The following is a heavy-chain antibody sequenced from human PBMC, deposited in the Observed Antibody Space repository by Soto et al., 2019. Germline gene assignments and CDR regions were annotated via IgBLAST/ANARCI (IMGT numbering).Heavy chain of an antibody. Sequence: GGSLRLSCAASGFTFSNAWMSWVRQAPGKGLEWVGRIKSKTDGGTTDYAAPVKGRFTISRDDSKNTLYLQMNSLKTEATAVYYCTTGYSYGFKYFDYWGQGTLVTVSS. CDR1: GFTFSNAW. J-gene: IGHJ4*02. CDR3: TTGYSYGFKYFDY. D-gene: IGHD5-18*01. V-gene: IGHV3-15*01. CDR2: IKSKTDGGTT.